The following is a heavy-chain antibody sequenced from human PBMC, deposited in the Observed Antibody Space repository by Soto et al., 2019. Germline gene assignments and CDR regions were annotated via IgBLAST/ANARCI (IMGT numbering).Heavy chain of an antibody. Sequence: GGSLRLSCAASGFTFSSYGMHWVRQAPCKGLEWVAVIWYDGSNKYYADSVKGRFTISRDNSKNTLYLQMNSLRAEDTAVYYCARGMVRGVIIPQTSSNDAFDIWGQGTMVTVSS. J-gene: IGHJ3*02. CDR3: ARGMVRGVIIPQTSSNDAFDI. V-gene: IGHV3-33*01. CDR2: IWYDGSNK. CDR1: GFTFSSYG. D-gene: IGHD3-10*01.